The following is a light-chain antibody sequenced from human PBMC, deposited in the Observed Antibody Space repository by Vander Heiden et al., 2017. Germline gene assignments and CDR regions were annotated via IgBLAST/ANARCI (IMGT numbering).Light chain of an antibody. CDR2: NAS. Sequence: DIQMTQSPSTLSSSVGDRVTITCRASQSISSWLAWYQQKPGKAPKLLIYNASSLESGVPARFSGSGSRTEFTLTISSLQPDDFATYYCQQYNSYPRTFGQGTKVEIK. V-gene: IGKV1-5*03. J-gene: IGKJ1*01. CDR1: QSISSW. CDR3: QQYNSYPRT.